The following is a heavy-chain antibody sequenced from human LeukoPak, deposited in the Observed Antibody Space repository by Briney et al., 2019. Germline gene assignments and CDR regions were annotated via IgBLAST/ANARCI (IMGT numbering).Heavy chain of an antibody. Sequence: ASVKVSCKASGGTFSSYAISWVRQAPGQGLEWMGGIIPIFGTANYAQKFQVRVTITADESTSTAYMELSSLRSEDTAVYYCARLGEVVTPLWGQGTLVTVSS. V-gene: IGHV1-69*13. CDR2: IIPIFGTA. CDR1: GGTFSSYA. J-gene: IGHJ4*02. CDR3: ARLGEVVTPL. D-gene: IGHD4-23*01.